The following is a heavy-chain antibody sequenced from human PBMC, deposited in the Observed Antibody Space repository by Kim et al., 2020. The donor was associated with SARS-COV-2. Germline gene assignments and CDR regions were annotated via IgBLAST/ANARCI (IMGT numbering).Heavy chain of an antibody. D-gene: IGHD3-10*01. Sequence: SETLSLTCTVSGGSISNSGYYWTWIRQHPGKGLEWIGYIYYSGNTYYNPSLKSRVTISVDTSKNQFSLKLSSVTAADTAVYYCARDHRGATHYYYYGMDVWGQGTTVTVSS. CDR1: GGSISNSGYY. CDR2: IYYSGNT. J-gene: IGHJ6*02. V-gene: IGHV4-31*03. CDR3: ARDHRGATHYYYYGMDV.